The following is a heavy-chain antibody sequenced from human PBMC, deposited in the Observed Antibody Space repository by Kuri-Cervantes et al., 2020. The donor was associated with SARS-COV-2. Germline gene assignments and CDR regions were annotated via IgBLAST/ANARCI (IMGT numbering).Heavy chain of an antibody. D-gene: IGHD4-11*01. V-gene: IGHV3-30-3*01. Sequence: GESLKISCAASGFTFSSYAMHWVRQAPGKGLEWVAVISYDGSKKYYADSVKGRLTISRDNAKNSLYLQMNSLRAEDTAVYYCARDDEVTTHYGAAFDIWGQGTMVTVSS. CDR1: GFTFSSYA. J-gene: IGHJ3*02. CDR3: ARDDEVTTHYGAAFDI. CDR2: ISYDGSKK.